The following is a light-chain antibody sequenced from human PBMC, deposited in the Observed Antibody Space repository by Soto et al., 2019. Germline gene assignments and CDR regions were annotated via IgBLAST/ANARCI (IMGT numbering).Light chain of an antibody. Sequence: EIVLTQSPATLSLFQGERATLSCRASQSFSSYLAWYKQKPGQAPRLLIYDASKRATGIPARFSGRGPGTDFTLTISSLEPEDFAVYYCQQRSNWPPVITFGQGTRLEIK. CDR2: DAS. V-gene: IGKV3-11*01. CDR3: QQRSNWPPVIT. CDR1: QSFSSY. J-gene: IGKJ5*01.